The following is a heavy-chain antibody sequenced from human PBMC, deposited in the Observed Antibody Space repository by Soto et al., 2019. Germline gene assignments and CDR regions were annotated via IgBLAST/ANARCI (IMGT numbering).Heavy chain of an antibody. D-gene: IGHD3-10*01. Sequence: GASVKVSCKASGGTFSSYAISWVRQAPGQGLEWMGGIIPIFGTANYAQKFQGRVTITADESTSTAYMELSSLRSEDTAVYYCARGLSGFGSPSFAYWGQGTLVTVS. CDR3: ARGLSGFGSPSFAY. CDR1: GGTFSSYA. V-gene: IGHV1-69*13. CDR2: IIPIFGTA. J-gene: IGHJ4*02.